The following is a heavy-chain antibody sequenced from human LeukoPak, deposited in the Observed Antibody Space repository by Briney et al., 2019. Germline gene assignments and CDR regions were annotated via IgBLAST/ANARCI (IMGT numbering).Heavy chain of an antibody. D-gene: IGHD2-15*01. V-gene: IGHV4-39*01. CDR1: GGSIRSGNYY. CDR2: IYYSGST. Sequence: SETLSLTCLVSGGSIRSGNYYWGWIRQPPGKGLEWIGSIYYSGSTYYNPSLKSRVTISVDTSKNQFSLKLSSVTAADTAVYYCARHRCSGGSCYSYYYYYYMDVWGKGTTVTISS. CDR3: ARHRCSGGSCYSYYYYYYMDV. J-gene: IGHJ6*03.